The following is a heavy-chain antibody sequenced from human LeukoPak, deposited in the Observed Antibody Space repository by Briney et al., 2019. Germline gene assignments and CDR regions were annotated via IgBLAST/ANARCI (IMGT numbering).Heavy chain of an antibody. V-gene: IGHV3-7*03. CDR3: ARGGGLDV. CDR1: GFTFSSYW. J-gene: IGHJ6*02. Sequence: GGSLRLSWAASGFTFSSYWMNWPRKAPGKGLEWVASINHNGNVNYYVDSVKGRFTISRDNAKNSLYLQMSNLRAEDTAVYFCARGGGLDVWGQGATVTVSS. D-gene: IGHD3-16*01. CDR2: INHNGNVN.